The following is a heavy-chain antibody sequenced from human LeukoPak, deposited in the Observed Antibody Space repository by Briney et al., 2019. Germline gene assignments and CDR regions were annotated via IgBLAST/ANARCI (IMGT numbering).Heavy chain of an antibody. CDR3: AKDGGTHFDH. V-gene: IGHV3-48*01. CDR2: ISSSGTTI. CDR1: GGTFSTSG. Sequence: GGSLRLSCAASGGTFSTSGMNWVRQAPGKGLEWVSYISSSGTTISYAQSVKGRFTITRDNAQNSPTLHMNTLRADDTAVYYCAKDGGTHFDHWGQGTLVTVSS. D-gene: IGHD1-7*01. J-gene: IGHJ4*02.